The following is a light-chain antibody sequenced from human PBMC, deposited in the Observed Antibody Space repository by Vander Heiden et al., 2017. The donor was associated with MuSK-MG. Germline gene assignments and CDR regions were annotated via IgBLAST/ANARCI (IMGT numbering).Light chain of an antibody. Sequence: DIVMTQSPDSLAVSLGERATINCKSSQSVLYSSNNKNYLAWYQQKPGQPPKLLMYWASTRESEVPDRFSGSGSGTDFTLTISSLQAEDVAVYYCQQYYSMYTFGQGTKLEIK. CDR2: WAS. J-gene: IGKJ2*01. CDR3: QQYYSMYT. V-gene: IGKV4-1*01. CDR1: QSVLYSSNNKNY.